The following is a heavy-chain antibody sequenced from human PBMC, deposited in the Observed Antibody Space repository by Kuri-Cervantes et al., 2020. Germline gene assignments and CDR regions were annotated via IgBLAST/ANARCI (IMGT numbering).Heavy chain of an antibody. D-gene: IGHD4-17*01. V-gene: IGHV3-30-3*01. J-gene: IGHJ4*02. CDR1: GFTFSSYA. CDR2: ISHDETRK. CDR3: AKDGYPDDYGDYSWPNY. Sequence: GESLKISCVASGFTFSSYATQWVRLAPGKGLEWVAAISHDETRKYYGDAVKGRFTISRDKFKNTVYLQMNSLRAEDTAVYYCAKDGYPDDYGDYSWPNYWGQGTLVTVSS.